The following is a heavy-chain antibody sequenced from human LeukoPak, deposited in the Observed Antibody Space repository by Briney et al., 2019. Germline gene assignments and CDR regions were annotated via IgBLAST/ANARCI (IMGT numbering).Heavy chain of an antibody. CDR1: GFTFSSYP. CDR2: ISDSGVYI. J-gene: IGHJ4*02. V-gene: IGHV3-23*01. Sequence: GGSLRLSCVASGFTFSSYPMTWVRRAPGKGLEWVSAISDSGVYIVYADSVKGRFTISRDNSKNTLSLQMNSLRAEDTAVYYCAKGSVNYDILTGSYFDYWGQGTLVTVSS. D-gene: IGHD3-9*01. CDR3: AKGSVNYDILTGSYFDY.